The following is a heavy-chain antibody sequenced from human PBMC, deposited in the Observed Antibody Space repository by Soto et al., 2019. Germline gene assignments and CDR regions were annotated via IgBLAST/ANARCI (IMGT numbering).Heavy chain of an antibody. CDR3: ATGGHNDGYNFYHGMDV. J-gene: IGHJ6*02. CDR2: VIPLFDTA. CDR1: GGIFTNNA. D-gene: IGHD5-18*01. V-gene: IGHV1-69*01. Sequence: QVQVVQSGAEVKKPGSSVKVSCKVSGGIFTNNAISWVRQAPGQGLEGLGGVIPLFDTAYYAQIFRGRLRLVADGATTTAYMELSGLTSADTAVYFCATGGHNDGYNFYHGMDVWGQGTTVTVS.